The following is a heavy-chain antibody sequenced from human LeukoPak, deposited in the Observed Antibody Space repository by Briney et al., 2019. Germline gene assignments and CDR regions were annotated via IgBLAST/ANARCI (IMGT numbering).Heavy chain of an antibody. CDR2: INPNSGGT. V-gene: IGHV1-2*02. J-gene: IGHJ4*02. D-gene: IGHD3-22*01. Sequence: GASVKVSCKASGYTFTGYYMHWVRQAPGQGLEWMGWINPNSGGTNYAQKFQGRVTMTRDTSISTAYMELSRLRSDGTAVYYCARGADYYDSSGYYCDYWGQGTLVTVSS. CDR3: ARGADYYDSSGYYCDY. CDR1: GYTFTGYY.